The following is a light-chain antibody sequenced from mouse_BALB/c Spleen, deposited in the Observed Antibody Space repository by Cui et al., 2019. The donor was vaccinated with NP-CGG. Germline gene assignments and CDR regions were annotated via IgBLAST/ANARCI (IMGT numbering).Light chain of an antibody. CDR1: TGAVTTSNY. CDR3: ALWYSNHWV. V-gene: IGLV1*01. Sequence: QAFVTQLSSLTTSPGETVTLTCRSSTGAVTTSNYANWVQEKPDHLFTGLIGGTNNRAPGVPARFSGSLIRDKAALTITGAQTEDEAIYFCALWYSNHWVFGGGTKLTVL. CDR2: GTN. J-gene: IGLJ1*01.